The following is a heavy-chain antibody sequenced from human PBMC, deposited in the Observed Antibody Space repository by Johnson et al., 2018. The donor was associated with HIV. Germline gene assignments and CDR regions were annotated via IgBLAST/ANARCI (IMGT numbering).Heavy chain of an antibody. J-gene: IGHJ3*02. V-gene: IGHV3-20*04. CDR1: GFTFDDYG. CDR2: INWNSGRT. Sequence: VQLVESGGGVVRPGDSLRLSCVASGFTFDDYGMNWVRLVPGKGLEWVAGINWNSGRTGSADSLKGRFTISRDNPKHSVHLEMNSLRADDTALYYCVRDRGSGWDDAFDIWGQGTMVTVCS. D-gene: IGHD6-19*01. CDR3: VRDRGSGWDDAFDI.